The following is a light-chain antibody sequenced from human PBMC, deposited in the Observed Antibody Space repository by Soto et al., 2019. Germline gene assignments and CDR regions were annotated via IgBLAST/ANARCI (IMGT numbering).Light chain of an antibody. V-gene: IGKV1-27*01. CDR3: QKYNSAPHT. Sequence: DIQMTQSQSSLSAYVGDRVTITCRASQGISNFLAWSQQKPGKVPNLLLYAASTLQSGVPSRFSGSGSGTDFTLTISSLEPEDVATYYCQKYNSAPHTFGGGTKVEIK. J-gene: IGKJ4*01. CDR1: QGISNF. CDR2: AAS.